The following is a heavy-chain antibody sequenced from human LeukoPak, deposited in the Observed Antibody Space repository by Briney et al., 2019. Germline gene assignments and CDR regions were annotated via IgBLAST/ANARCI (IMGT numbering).Heavy chain of an antibody. Sequence: GGSLRLSCAASGFTFSSYGMHWVRQAPGKGLEWVAVISYDGSNKYYADSVKGRFTISRDNSKNTLYLQMNSLRAEDTAVYYCAKTILWCGELLYAGPYIDYWGQGTLVTVSS. V-gene: IGHV3-30*18. CDR3: AKTILWCGELLYAGPYIDY. CDR1: GFTFSSYG. CDR2: ISYDGSNK. J-gene: IGHJ4*02. D-gene: IGHD3-10*01.